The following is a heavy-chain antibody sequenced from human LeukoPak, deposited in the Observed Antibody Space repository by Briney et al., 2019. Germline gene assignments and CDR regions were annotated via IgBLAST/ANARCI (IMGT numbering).Heavy chain of an antibody. J-gene: IGHJ4*02. CDR3: ARDPSNTSGYNTWFDY. Sequence: ASVKVSCKSSVYTFNIYGISWVRQAPGQGREWMGWISCYNGDTHYSQNYQGRLTMTTGTSTSTAYMELRSLRSDDTAVYYCARDPSNTSGYNTWFDYWGQGTLVTVSS. CDR1: VYTFNIYG. CDR2: ISCYNGDT. V-gene: IGHV1-18*01. D-gene: IGHD3-3*01.